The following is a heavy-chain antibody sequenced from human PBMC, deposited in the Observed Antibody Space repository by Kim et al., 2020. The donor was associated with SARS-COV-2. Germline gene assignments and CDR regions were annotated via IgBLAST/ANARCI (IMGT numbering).Heavy chain of an antibody. CDR2: ISGSGATI. CDR1: GFTFSDFY. V-gene: IGHV3-11*01. Sequence: GGSLRLSCVASGFTFSDFYMSWIRQVPGKGLEWVAYISGSGATIYYADSVKGQFTISRDNAKSSVYLQMNSLTVDDTAIYYCARGSTDYVVWGQGTLVTVSS. CDR3: ARGSTDYVV. J-gene: IGHJ4*02. D-gene: IGHD2-21*01.